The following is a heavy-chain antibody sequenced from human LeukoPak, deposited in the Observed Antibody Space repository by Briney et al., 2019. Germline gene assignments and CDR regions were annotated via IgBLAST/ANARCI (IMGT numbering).Heavy chain of an antibody. Sequence: ASVKVSCKASGYTFTSYAMNWVRQAPGQGLEWMGWINTNTGNPTYAQGFTGRFVFSLDTSVSTAYLQISSLEAEDTAVYYCARECSSTSCYYYYGMDVWGQGTTVTVSS. CDR1: GYTFTSYA. CDR3: ARECSSTSCYYYYGMDV. D-gene: IGHD2-2*01. CDR2: INTNTGNP. V-gene: IGHV7-4-1*02. J-gene: IGHJ6*02.